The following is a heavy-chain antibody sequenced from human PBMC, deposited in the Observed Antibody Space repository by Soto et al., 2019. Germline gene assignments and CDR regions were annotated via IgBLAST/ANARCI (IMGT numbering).Heavy chain of an antibody. CDR2: TYYRSQWYS. J-gene: IGHJ4*02. D-gene: IGHD6-6*01. Sequence: SQTLSLTCAISGDSVSDNSAAWNWIRQSPSRGLEWLGRTYYRSQWYSDYAVSVQSRITINPDTSKNQFSLQLNSVTPEDTAVYYCTRDGYSSSYDFDYWGQGTLGTVSS. V-gene: IGHV6-1*01. CDR3: TRDGYSSSYDFDY. CDR1: GDSVSDNSAA.